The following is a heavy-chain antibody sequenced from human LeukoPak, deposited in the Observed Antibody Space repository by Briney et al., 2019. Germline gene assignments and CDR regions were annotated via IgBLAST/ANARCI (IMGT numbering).Heavy chain of an antibody. Sequence: GGSLRLSCAASGFAFTRYAMKWVRQAPGKGLEWVSTISGPGDNTYCAASVKGRFTISRDNSKSTVYLQMNSLRAGDTAVYYCAKDLGGEGGSGFPGYWGQGTLVTVSS. V-gene: IGHV3-23*01. J-gene: IGHJ4*02. CDR1: GFAFTRYA. CDR2: ISGPGDNT. D-gene: IGHD3-10*01. CDR3: AKDLGGEGGSGFPGY.